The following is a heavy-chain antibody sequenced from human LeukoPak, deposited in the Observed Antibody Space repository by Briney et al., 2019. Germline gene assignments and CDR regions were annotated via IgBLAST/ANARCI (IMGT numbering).Heavy chain of an antibody. D-gene: IGHD3-16*01. J-gene: IGHJ4*02. CDR3: ERVLGSPSFFDD. V-gene: IGHV3-66*01. CDR2: TYKDGDT. CDR1: GFTVTSDH. Sequence: GGSLRLSCAASGFTVTSDHMSWARHSPGRGREWGSVTYKDGDTYYAAFAKGRFNTYRDATKNTMHHQMNSLSSEDTAVYYSERVLGSPSFFDDWGQGTLVTV.